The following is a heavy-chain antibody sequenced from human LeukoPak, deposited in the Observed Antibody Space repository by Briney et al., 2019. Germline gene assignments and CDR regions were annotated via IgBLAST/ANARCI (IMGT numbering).Heavy chain of an antibody. V-gene: IGHV1-18*04. CDR3: ARGAGATSD. D-gene: IGHD1-26*01. J-gene: IGHJ4*02. CDR2: ISAYNGNT. CDR1: GYTFTGYY. Sequence: ASVKVSCKASGYTFTGYYMHWVRQAPGQGLEWMGWISAYNGNTNYAQKLQGRVTMTTDTSTSTAYMELRSLSSDGTAVYYCARGAGATSDWGQGTLVTVSS.